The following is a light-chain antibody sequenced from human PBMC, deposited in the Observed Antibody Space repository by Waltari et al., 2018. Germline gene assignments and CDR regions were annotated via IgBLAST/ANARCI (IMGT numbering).Light chain of an antibody. Sequence: PPSVSGAPGQRVTISCTGSSSNIGAGYDVHWYQLLPGSAPKLLIYGNTNRPSGVPDRFSGSKSGTSASLAIAGLQAEDEADYYCQSYDSSLSTSVFGGGTKLTVL. CDR2: GNT. J-gene: IGLJ2*01. V-gene: IGLV1-40*01. CDR3: QSYDSSLSTSV. CDR1: SSNIGAGYD.